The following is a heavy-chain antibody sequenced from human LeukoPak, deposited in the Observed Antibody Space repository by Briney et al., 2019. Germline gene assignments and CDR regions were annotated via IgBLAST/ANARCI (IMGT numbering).Heavy chain of an antibody. CDR2: IYYSGST. V-gene: IGHV4-39*07. CDR3: ARVARPGSGSYYAYNWFDP. D-gene: IGHD1-26*01. Sequence: SETLSLTCTVSGDSISSSSYYWGWIRQPPGKGLEWIGSIYYSGSTYYNPSLKSRVTISVDTSKNQFSLKLSSVTAADTAVYYCARVARPGSGSYYAYNWFDPWGQGTLVTVSS. CDR1: GDSISSSSYY. J-gene: IGHJ5*02.